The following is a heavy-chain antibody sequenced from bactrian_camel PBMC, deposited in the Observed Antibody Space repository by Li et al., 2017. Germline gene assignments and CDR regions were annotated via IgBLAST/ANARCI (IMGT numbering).Heavy chain of an antibody. J-gene: IGHJ4*01. CDR1: AHTVT. V-gene: IGHV3S54*01. CDR2: ISPGTGRR. Sequence: QVQLVESGGGSAQSGGSLRLSCTASAHTVTMAWFRQAPGKEREGVAAISPGTGRRWYGDSVKGRFTISQDNAKNTMYLQMNSLKTEDTAVYYCAPAGPSYVDYNCRASLGQGTQVTVS. D-gene: IGHD4*01.